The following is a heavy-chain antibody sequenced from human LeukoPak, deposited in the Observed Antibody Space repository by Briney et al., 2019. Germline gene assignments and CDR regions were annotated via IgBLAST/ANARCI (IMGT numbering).Heavy chain of an antibody. J-gene: IGHJ6*03. D-gene: IGHD6-13*01. Sequence: SETLSLTCTVSGGSISSYYWSWIRQPPGKGLEWIGYIYYSGSTNYNPSLKSRISISVDTSKNQFSLKLSSVTAADTAVYYCAREQQLVNPYDMDVWGKGTTVTVSS. CDR2: IYYSGST. CDR1: GGSISSYY. CDR3: AREQQLVNPYDMDV. V-gene: IGHV4-59*12.